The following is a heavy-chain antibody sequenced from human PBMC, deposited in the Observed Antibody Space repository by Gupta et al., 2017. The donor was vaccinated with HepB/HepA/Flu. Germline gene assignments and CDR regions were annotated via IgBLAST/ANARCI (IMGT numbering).Heavy chain of an antibody. Sequence: EVQLVESGGGLVQPGGSLSLSCAASGFTVSSSSMSWVRQAPGKGLEWVSIIYNGGSTYYADSVKGRFTISGDGSKNTLYLQMTTLRVEDTAVYYCARVHVITLVRGVISDGWFDPWGQGTLVTVSS. J-gene: IGHJ5*02. V-gene: IGHV3-66*01. CDR3: ARVHVITLVRGVISDGWFDP. D-gene: IGHD3-10*01. CDR2: IYNGGST. CDR1: GFTVSSSS.